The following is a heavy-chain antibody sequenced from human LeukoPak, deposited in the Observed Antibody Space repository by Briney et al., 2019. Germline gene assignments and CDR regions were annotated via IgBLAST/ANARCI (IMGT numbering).Heavy chain of an antibody. D-gene: IGHD3-16*01. V-gene: IGHV1-8*01. CDR2: MNPNSGNT. J-gene: IGHJ4*02. CDR3: ARRAMITFGGVMLQY. CDR1: GYTFTRYD. Sequence: ASVKVSCKASGYTFTRYDINWVRQATGQGLEWMGWMNPNSGNTGYAQKFQGRVTMTRNTSISTAYMELSSLRSEDTAVYYCARRAMITFGGVMLQYWGQGTLVTVSS.